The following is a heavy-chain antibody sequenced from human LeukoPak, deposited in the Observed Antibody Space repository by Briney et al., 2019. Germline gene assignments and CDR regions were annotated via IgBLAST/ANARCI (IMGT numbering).Heavy chain of an antibody. CDR1: GFTISSYF. Sequence: PGGSLRLSCAASGFTISSYFISWVRQAPGKGLEWVSGIIGRGGSTYYADSVKGRFTISRDNSKNTLYLQVNSLTAEDTAVYYCAKGAYDYIEVAYFDYWGQGTLVTVSS. CDR2: IIGRGGST. V-gene: IGHV3-23*01. J-gene: IGHJ4*02. CDR3: AKGAYDYIEVAYFDY. D-gene: IGHD5-12*01.